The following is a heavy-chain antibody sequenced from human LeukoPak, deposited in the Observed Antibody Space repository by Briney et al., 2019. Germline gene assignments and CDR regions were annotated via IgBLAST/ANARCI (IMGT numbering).Heavy chain of an antibody. Sequence: GGSLRLSCAASGFTFSSYAMHWVRQAPGKGLEWVAVISYDGSNKYYADSVKGRFTISRDNSKNTLYLQMNSLRAEDTAVYYCAKGSSGWYEVDYWGQGTLVTVSS. J-gene: IGHJ4*02. CDR1: GFTFSSYA. V-gene: IGHV3-30*04. CDR2: ISYDGSNK. D-gene: IGHD6-19*01. CDR3: AKGSSGWYEVDY.